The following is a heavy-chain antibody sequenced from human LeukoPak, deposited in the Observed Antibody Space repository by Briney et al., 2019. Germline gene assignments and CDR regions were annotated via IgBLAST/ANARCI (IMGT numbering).Heavy chain of an antibody. J-gene: IGHJ4*02. V-gene: IGHV4-59*12. Sequence: SETLSLTCTVSGGSISSYYWSWIRQPPGKGLEWIGSIYHSGSTNFNPSLKSRVTISVDTSKNQFSLKLSSVTAADTAVYYCARSGIFGAFDYWGQGTLVTVSS. D-gene: IGHD3-3*01. CDR2: IYHSGST. CDR3: ARSGIFGAFDY. CDR1: GGSISSYY.